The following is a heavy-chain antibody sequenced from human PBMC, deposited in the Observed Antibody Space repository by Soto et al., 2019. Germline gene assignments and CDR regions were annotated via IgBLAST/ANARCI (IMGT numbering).Heavy chain of an antibody. CDR2: ISGSGGST. CDR1: GFTFSSYA. V-gene: IGHV3-23*01. J-gene: IGHJ3*02. D-gene: IGHD2-15*01. CDR3: AKSSIRYCSGGSCFPGAFDI. Sequence: GGSLRLSCAASGFTFSSYAMSWVRQAPGKGLEWVSAISGSGGSTYYADSVKGRFTISRDNSKNTLYLQMNSLRAEDTAVYYFAKSSIRYCSGGSCFPGAFDIWGQGTMVTVSS.